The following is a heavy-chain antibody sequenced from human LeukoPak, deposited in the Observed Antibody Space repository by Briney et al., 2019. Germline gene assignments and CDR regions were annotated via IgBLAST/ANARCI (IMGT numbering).Heavy chain of an antibody. Sequence: PGGSLRLSCAASGFTFSSYGMSWVRQAPGKGLEWVSAISGSGGSTYYADSVKGRFTISRDNAKNSLYLQMNSLRAEDTAVYYCAKNSFYNGPGSYYFDYWGRGTLVTVSS. CDR1: GFTFSSYG. CDR2: ISGSGGST. CDR3: AKNSFYNGPGSYYFDY. J-gene: IGHJ4*02. D-gene: IGHD3-10*01. V-gene: IGHV3-23*01.